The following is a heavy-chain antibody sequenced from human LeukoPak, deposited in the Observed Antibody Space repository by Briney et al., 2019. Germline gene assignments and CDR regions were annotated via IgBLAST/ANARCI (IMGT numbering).Heavy chain of an antibody. V-gene: IGHV4-39*07. J-gene: IGHJ4*02. Sequence: KSSETLSLTCIVSGGSISSYYWSWIRQPPGKGLEWIGSIYYSGSTYYNPSLKSRVTISVDTSKNQFSLKLSSVTAADTAVYYCARAGIAVAGALDYWGQGTLVTVSS. CDR2: IYYSGST. D-gene: IGHD6-19*01. CDR1: GGSISSYY. CDR3: ARAGIAVAGALDY.